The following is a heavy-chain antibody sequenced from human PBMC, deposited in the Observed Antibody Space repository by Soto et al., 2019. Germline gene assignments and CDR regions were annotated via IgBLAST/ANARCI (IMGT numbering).Heavy chain of an antibody. D-gene: IGHD2-2*01. CDR1: GYSFTSYW. CDR2: IDPSDSYT. Sequence: GESLKISCKGSGYSFTSYWISWVRQMPGKGLEWMGRIDPSDSYTNYSPSFQGHVTISADKSISTAYLQWSSLKASDTAMYYCASQGYCSSTSCAGETDYWGQGTLVTVSS. J-gene: IGHJ4*02. V-gene: IGHV5-10-1*01. CDR3: ASQGYCSSTSCAGETDY.